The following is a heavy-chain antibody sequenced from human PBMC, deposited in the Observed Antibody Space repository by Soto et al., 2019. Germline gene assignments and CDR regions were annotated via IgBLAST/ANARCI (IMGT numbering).Heavy chain of an antibody. V-gene: IGHV3-21*04. J-gene: IGHJ6*02. CDR2: ISSSGSFM. CDR3: VRPLPSGRNYGMDV. D-gene: IGHD3-10*01. Sequence: EVQLVESGGGLVKPGGSLRLSCAASGFSFSSDSMAWVRQAPGKGLEWVSSISSSGSFMNYADSVKGRFTLSRDTSKNTLSLQMDSLRAEDTAVYYCVRPLPSGRNYGMDVWGQGTTVTVSS. CDR1: GFSFSSDS.